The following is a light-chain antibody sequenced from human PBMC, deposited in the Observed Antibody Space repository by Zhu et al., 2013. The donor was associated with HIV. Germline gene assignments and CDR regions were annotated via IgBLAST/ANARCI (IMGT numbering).Light chain of an antibody. CDR1: SSNIGAGYD. CDR2: DND. V-gene: IGLV1-51*01. Sequence: QSVLTQPPSVSGAPGQRVTISCTGSSSNIGAGYDVHWYQKLPGTAPKLLIYDNDKRPSGIPDRFSGSKSGTSATLGITGLQTGDEADYYCGTWDNGLSAVVFGGGTKVTVL. J-gene: IGLJ2*01. CDR3: GTWDNGLSAVV.